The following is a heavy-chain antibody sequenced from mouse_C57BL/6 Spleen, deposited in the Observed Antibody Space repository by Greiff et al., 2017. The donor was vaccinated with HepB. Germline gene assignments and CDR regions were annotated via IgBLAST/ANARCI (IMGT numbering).Heavy chain of an antibody. CDR3: ARHLDNWYFDV. CDR1: GFTFSSYT. J-gene: IGHJ1*03. D-gene: IGHD3-3*01. CDR2: ISGGGGNT. Sequence: DVHLVESGGGLVKPGGSLKLSCAASGFTFSSYTMSWVRQTPEKRLEWVATISGGGGNTYYPDSVKGRFTISRDNAKNTLYLQMSSLRSEDTALYYCARHLDNWYFDVWGTGTTVTVSS. V-gene: IGHV5-9*01.